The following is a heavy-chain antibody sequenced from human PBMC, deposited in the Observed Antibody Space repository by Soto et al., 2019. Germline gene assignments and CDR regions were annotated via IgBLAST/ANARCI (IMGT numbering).Heavy chain of an antibody. V-gene: IGHV4-34*01. Sequence: TSETLSLTCAVYGGSFSGYYWTWIRQPPGTGLEWIGEINHSGSTNYNPSLKSRFTISRDNAKNSVYLQMNSLRGEDTALYYCTRDLNHDTGPWGQGTQVTVSS. CDR2: INHSGST. D-gene: IGHD2-8*02. CDR3: TRDLNHDTGP. J-gene: IGHJ5*02. CDR1: GGSFSGYY.